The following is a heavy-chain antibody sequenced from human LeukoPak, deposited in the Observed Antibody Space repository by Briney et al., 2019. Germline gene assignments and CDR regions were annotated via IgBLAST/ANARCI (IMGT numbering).Heavy chain of an antibody. J-gene: IGHJ4*02. V-gene: IGHV3-48*03. CDR1: GFTFSSYE. CDR2: ISSSGSTI. D-gene: IGHD6-19*01. Sequence: PGGSLRLSCAASGFTFSSYEMNWVRQAPGKGLEWVSYISSSGSTIYYADSVKGRFTISRDNAKNSLYLRMNSLRAEDTAVYYCAREKAGAFDYWGQGTLVTVSS. CDR3: AREKAGAFDY.